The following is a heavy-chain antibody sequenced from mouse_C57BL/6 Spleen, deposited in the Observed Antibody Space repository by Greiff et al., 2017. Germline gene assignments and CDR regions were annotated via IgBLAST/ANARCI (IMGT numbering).Heavy chain of an antibody. CDR2: INPNNGGT. Sequence: VQLQQPGPELVKPGASVKISCKASGYTFTDYYMNWVKQSHGKSLEWIGDINPNNGGTSYNQKFKGKATLTVDKSSSTAYMELRSLTSEDSAVYYCARRAWDWFAYWGQGTLVTVSA. CDR3: ARRAWDWFAY. CDR1: GYTFTDYY. D-gene: IGHD4-1*01. J-gene: IGHJ3*01. V-gene: IGHV1-26*01.